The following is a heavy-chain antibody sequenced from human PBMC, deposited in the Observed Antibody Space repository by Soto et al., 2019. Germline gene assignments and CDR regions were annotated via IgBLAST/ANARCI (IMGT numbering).Heavy chain of an antibody. CDR3: ARKISCNTWCDNAMDV. J-gene: IGHJ6*02. CDR2: INAGSGNT. CDR1: GFVFTHYG. D-gene: IGHD2-8*01. V-gene: IGHV1-3*01. Sequence: QVLLVQSGAEVRKPGASVKVSCKASGFVFTHYGVHWVRLAPGQRLEWMGWINAGSGNTKYSESFQGRVSITRDTSATTVHMELGSVTSEDTAVYYSARKISCNTWCDNAMDVWGQGTPVTVSS.